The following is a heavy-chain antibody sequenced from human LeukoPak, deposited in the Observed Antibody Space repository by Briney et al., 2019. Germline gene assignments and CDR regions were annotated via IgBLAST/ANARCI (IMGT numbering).Heavy chain of an antibody. D-gene: IGHD6-19*01. CDR1: GFTFIKYW. Sequence: GGSLRLSCAASGFTFIKYWMLWVRQAPVKGVESVSRINTDGTVKTYADSVKGRFTVSRDNADNTMFLKMNSVRDEDTAVYYCATKQWLAPPPDSWGQGTPVTVSS. CDR3: ATKQWLAPPPDS. CDR2: INTDGTVK. V-gene: IGHV3-74*01. J-gene: IGHJ4*02.